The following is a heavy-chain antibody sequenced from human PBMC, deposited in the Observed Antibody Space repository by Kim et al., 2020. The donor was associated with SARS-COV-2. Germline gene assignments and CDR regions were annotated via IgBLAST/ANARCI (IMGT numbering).Heavy chain of an antibody. J-gene: IGHJ3*02. CDR2: INPNSGGT. CDR3: ARDLGERITIFGVVIVDDAFDI. Sequence: ASVKVSCKASGYTFIGYYMHWVRQAPGQGLEWMGWINPNSGGTNYAQKFQGRVTMTRDTSISTAYMELSRLRSDDTAVYYCARDLGERITIFGVVIVDDAFDIWGQGTMVTVSS. V-gene: IGHV1-2*02. CDR1: GYTFIGYY. D-gene: IGHD3-3*01.